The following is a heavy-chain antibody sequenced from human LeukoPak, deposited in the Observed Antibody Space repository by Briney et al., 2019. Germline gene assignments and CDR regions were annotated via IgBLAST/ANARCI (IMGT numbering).Heavy chain of an antibody. V-gene: IGHV3-15*01. J-gene: IGHJ6*03. D-gene: IGHD3-22*01. CDR3: TTSYYYDSSGYRLYMDV. Sequence: GGSLRLSCAASGFTFSNTWMSWVRQAPGKGLEWVGRIKSKTDGGTTDYAAPVKGRFSISRDDSKNTMYLQMNSLKTEDTAVYYCTTSYYYDSSGYRLYMDVWGKGTTVTVSS. CDR1: GFTFSNTW. CDR2: IKSKTDGGTT.